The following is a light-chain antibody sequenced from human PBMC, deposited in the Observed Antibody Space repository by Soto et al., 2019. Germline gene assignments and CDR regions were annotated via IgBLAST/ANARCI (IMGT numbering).Light chain of an antibody. CDR1: ESVSSK. J-gene: IGKJ5*01. CDR3: HQRNK. V-gene: IGKV3-15*01. Sequence: EIAMTQSPATLSVSPCERATLSCRARESVSSKLVWYQKKPGEAPRLLIHDASTRATGIPARFSGSRSGTDFTLTISSLEPEEFAVYFCHQRNKFGQGTRLEIK. CDR2: DAS.